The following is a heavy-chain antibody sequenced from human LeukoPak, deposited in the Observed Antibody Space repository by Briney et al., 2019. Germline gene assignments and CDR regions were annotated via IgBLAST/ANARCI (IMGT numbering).Heavy chain of an antibody. J-gene: IGHJ4*02. CDR2: INPHSGGT. D-gene: IGHD6-19*01. CDR3: AREVSVAGTMVDY. CDR1: GYTFTSYY. V-gene: IGHV1-2*02. Sequence: GASVKVSCKASGYTFTSYYLHWVRQAPGQGLEWMGWINPHSGGTNYAQKFQGRFTMTRDTSIATAYMELPRLTSDDTAVYYCAREVSVAGTMVDYWGQGTLVTVSS.